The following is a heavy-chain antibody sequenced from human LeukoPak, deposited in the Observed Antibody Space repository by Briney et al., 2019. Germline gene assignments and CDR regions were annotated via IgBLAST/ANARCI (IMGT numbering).Heavy chain of an antibody. J-gene: IGHJ4*02. D-gene: IGHD3-10*01. CDR3: AKSPAPPPSGSYPYQFDY. Sequence: GRSLRLSCAASRFTFSRYGMHWVRQAPGKGLEWVAVISYDGSNKDYADSVKGRFTISRDNSKNTVYLQMNSLRAEDTAVYYCAKSPAPPPSGSYPYQFDYWGQGTLVTVSS. CDR2: ISYDGSNK. CDR1: RFTFSRYG. V-gene: IGHV3-30*18.